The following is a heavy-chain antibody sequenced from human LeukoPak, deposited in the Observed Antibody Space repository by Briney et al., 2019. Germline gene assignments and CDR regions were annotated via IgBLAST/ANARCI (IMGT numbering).Heavy chain of an antibody. CDR2: IYHSGST. Sequence: SETLSLTCTVSGGSISSSSYYWGWIRQPPGKGLEWIGYIYHSGSTYYNPSLKSRVTISVDRSKNQFSLKLSSVTAADTAVYYCARQDGDTAMVTGIDYWGQGTLVTVSS. J-gene: IGHJ4*02. CDR3: ARQDGDTAMVTGIDY. D-gene: IGHD5-18*01. V-gene: IGHV4-39*07. CDR1: GGSISSSSYY.